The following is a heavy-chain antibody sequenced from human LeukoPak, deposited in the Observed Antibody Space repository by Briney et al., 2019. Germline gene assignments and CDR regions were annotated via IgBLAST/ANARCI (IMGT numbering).Heavy chain of an antibody. CDR1: GYSYTTYW. CDR3: ARLGTYWSNYYFEY. D-gene: IGHD3-10*01. J-gene: IGHJ4*02. Sequence: AESLQISCQGSGYSYTTYWIGWVRQMPGKGLECMGIIYPGDSDTRYSPSFQGQVTISADKSINTAYLQWSSLKASDTAMYYCARLGTYWSNYYFEYWGQGTLVTVSS. V-gene: IGHV5-51*01. CDR2: IYPGDSDT.